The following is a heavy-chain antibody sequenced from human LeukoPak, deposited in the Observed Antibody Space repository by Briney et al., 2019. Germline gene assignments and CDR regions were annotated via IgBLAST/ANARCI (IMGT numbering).Heavy chain of an antibody. CDR1: GFTLSGSA. V-gene: IGHV3-73*01. CDR3: VRFYDSNDNS. J-gene: IGHJ4*02. D-gene: IGHD3-22*01. CDR2: IRSKANRYAT. Sequence: GGSLKLSCAASGFTLSGSAMHWVRQASGKGLEWVGRIRSKANRYATAYAASVKGRFTISRDDSKNTAYLQMNSLKIEDTAVYYCVRFYDSNDNSWGQGTLVTVSS.